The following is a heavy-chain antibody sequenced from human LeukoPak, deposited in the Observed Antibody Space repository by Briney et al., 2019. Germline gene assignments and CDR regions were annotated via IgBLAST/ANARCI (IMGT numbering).Heavy chain of an antibody. V-gene: IGHV3-23*01. CDR3: AKLAGGDYYYYYYMDV. Sequence: PGGSLRLSCAASGFTVRNNYMNWVRQAPGKGLEWVSAISGSGGSTYYADSVKGRFTISRDNSKNTLYLQMNSLRAEDTAVYYCAKLAGGDYYYYYYMDVWGKGTTVTVSS. CDR1: GFTVRNNY. D-gene: IGHD3-10*01. J-gene: IGHJ6*03. CDR2: ISGSGGST.